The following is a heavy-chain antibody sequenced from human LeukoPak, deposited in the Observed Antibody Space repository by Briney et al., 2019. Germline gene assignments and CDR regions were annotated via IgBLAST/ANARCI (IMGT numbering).Heavy chain of an antibody. CDR3: AKSPLEGSGWYEYWFDP. V-gene: IGHV3-30*18. D-gene: IGHD6-19*01. CDR2: ISYDGSNE. CDR1: GFTFSSYG. Sequence: PGRSLRLSCAASGFTFSSYGMHWVRQAPGKGLEWVAVISYDGSNEYYADSVKGRFTISRDNSKNTLYLQMNSLRAEDTAVYYCAKSPLEGSGWYEYWFDPWGQGTLVTVSS. J-gene: IGHJ5*02.